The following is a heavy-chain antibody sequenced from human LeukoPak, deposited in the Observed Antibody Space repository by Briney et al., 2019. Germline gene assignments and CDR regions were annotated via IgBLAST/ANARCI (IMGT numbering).Heavy chain of an antibody. D-gene: IGHD1-26*01. CDR3: ASLQYSGSFDY. CDR2: IYSGGST. V-gene: IGHV3-53*05. Sequence: GGSLRLSCAASGFTVSSNYMSWVRQAPGKGLEWVSVIYSGGSTYYADSVKGRFTISRDNSKNTLYLQMNSLRAEDTAVYYCASLQYSGSFDYWGQGTLVTVSS. CDR1: GFTVSSNY. J-gene: IGHJ4*02.